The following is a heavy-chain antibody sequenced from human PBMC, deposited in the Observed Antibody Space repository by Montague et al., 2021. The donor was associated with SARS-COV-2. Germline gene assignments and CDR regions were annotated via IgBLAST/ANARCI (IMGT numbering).Heavy chain of an antibody. D-gene: IGHD3-10*01. CDR3: ARLRDGVVPSPILGVGPFYSYYYMDV. V-gene: IGHV4-34*01. CDR1: GSSFSGYY. J-gene: IGHJ6*03. Sequence: SETLSLTCAVHGSSFSGYYWNWIRQSPGKGLKWIGEINHGGSTKFSPSLKGRLTISTDTSKNQFSLKLTSVAAADTAVYYCARLRDGVVPSPILGVGPFYSYYYMDVWGRGTPVTVSS. CDR2: INHGGST.